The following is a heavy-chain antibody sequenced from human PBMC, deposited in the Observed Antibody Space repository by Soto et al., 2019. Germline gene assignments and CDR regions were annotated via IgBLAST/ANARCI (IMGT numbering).Heavy chain of an antibody. CDR2: IYYSGST. CDR1: GGSISSYY. D-gene: IGHD3-3*01. J-gene: IGHJ5*02. CDR3: ARDRLGYYDFWSGYYRPHVWFDP. Sequence: EALSLTCTVSGGSISSYYWSWIRQPPGKGLEWIGYIYYSGSTNYNPSLKSRVTISVDTSKNQFSLKLSSVTAADTAVYYCARDRLGYYDFWSGYYRPHVWFDPWGQGTLVTVSS. V-gene: IGHV4-59*01.